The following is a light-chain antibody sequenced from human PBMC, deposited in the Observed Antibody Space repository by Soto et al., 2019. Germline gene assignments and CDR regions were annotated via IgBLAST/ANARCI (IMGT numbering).Light chain of an antibody. CDR1: QSVSSSY. J-gene: IGKJ4*01. V-gene: IGKV3-20*01. Sequence: DIVVTQSPGPLSLSPGARAALSFRASQSVSSSYVAWYQQNPGQAPRLLIYGASNRATGIPDRFSGSGSGTDFTLTISRLEPEDFAVYYCQQYDNSPLTFGGGTKVDIK. CDR3: QQYDNSPLT. CDR2: GAS.